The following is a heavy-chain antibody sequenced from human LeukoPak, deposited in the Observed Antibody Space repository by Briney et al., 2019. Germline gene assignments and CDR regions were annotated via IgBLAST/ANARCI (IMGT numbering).Heavy chain of an antibody. CDR2: IYYSGST. J-gene: IGHJ4*02. V-gene: IGHV4-39*07. D-gene: IGHD1-1*01. CDR1: GGSISSSSYY. Sequence: PSETLSLTCTVSGGSISSSSYYWGWIRQPPGKGLEWIGSIYYSGSTYYNPSLKSRVTISLDTSKNQFSLKLSSVTAADTAVYYCARDIKRSPRNWGQGTLVTVSS. CDR3: ARDIKRSPRN.